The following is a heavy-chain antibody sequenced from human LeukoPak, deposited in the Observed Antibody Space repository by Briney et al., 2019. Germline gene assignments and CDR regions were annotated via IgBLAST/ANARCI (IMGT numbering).Heavy chain of an antibody. V-gene: IGHV3-73*01. Sequence: PGGSLRLSCAASGFTFSGSAIHWVRQASGKGLEWVGRIRDKANSYATAYIASVKGRFTISRDDSKNTAYLQMSSLKTEDTAVYYCTTGFGSGYYNPYYYYGMDVWGQGTTVTVSS. J-gene: IGHJ6*02. CDR2: IRDKANSYAT. CDR1: GFTFSGSA. CDR3: TTGFGSGYYNPYYYYGMDV. D-gene: IGHD3-3*01.